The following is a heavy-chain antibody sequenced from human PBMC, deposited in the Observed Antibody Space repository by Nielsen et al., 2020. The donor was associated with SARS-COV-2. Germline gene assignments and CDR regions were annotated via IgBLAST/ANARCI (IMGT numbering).Heavy chain of an antibody. CDR1: GFTFDDYA. CDR2: ISWNSGSI. CDR3: AKSSIPTYYYGMDV. V-gene: IGHV3-9*01. Sequence: SLKISCAASGFTFDDYAMHWVRQAPGKGLEWVSGISWNSGSIGYADSVKGRFTISRDNAKNSLYLQMNSLRAEDTALYYCAKSSIPTYYYGMDVWGQGTTVTVSS. D-gene: IGHD6-13*01. J-gene: IGHJ6*02.